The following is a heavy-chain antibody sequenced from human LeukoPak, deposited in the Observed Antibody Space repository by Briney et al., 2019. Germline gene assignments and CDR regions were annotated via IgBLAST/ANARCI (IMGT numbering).Heavy chain of an antibody. D-gene: IGHD6-19*01. V-gene: IGHV1-2*02. CDR3: AREAVAGPGPGASDY. CDR1: GYTFTGYY. J-gene: IGHJ4*02. Sequence: ASVKVSCKASGYTFTGYYMHWVRQAPGQGLEWMGWINPNSGGTNYAQKFQGRVTMTRDTSISTAYMELSRLRSDDTAVYYCAREAVAGPGPGASDYWGQGTLVTVSS. CDR2: INPNSGGT.